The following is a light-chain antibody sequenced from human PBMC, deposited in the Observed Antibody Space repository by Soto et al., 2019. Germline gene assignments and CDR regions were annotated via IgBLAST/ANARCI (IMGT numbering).Light chain of an antibody. CDR1: QSVRSN. CDR3: QHYDNSPPSVT. CDR2: GAS. Sequence: EVVMTQSPATLSVSPGERATLSCRASQSVRSNLAWYQQKPGQAPRLLIYGASRRATGIPDRFSGSGSGTDFILTISRLEPEDFAVYYCQHYDNSPPSVTFGPGTKVDIK. V-gene: IGKV3-20*01. J-gene: IGKJ3*01.